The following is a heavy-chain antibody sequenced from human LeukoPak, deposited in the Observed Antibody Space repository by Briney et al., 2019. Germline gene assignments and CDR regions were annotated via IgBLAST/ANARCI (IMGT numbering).Heavy chain of an antibody. D-gene: IGHD4-17*01. V-gene: IGHV3-23*01. J-gene: IGHJ5*02. CDR2: ISGSGGYT. Sequence: GGSLRLSCAASGFTFSSYAMSWVRQAPGKGLEWVSAISGSGGYTYYADSVRGRFTVSRDNSKNTLWLQMTSLRAEDTAVYYCARAKYDYGDPVGWFDPWGQGTLVTVSS. CDR1: GFTFSSYA. CDR3: ARAKYDYGDPVGWFDP.